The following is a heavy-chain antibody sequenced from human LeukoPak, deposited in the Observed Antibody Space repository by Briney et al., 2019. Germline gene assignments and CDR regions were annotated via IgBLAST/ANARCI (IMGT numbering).Heavy chain of an antibody. CDR1: GYTFTSYD. J-gene: IGHJ5*02. D-gene: IGHD3-22*01. CDR2: MNPNSGNT. Sequence: ASVKVSCKASGYTFTSYDINWVRQATGQGLEWMGWMNPNSGNTGYAQKFQGRVTMTRNTSISTAYMELSSLRSEDTAVYYCARAMRRITMIVVVVYWFDPWGQGTLVTVSS. CDR3: ARAMRRITMIVVVVYWFDP. V-gene: IGHV1-8*01.